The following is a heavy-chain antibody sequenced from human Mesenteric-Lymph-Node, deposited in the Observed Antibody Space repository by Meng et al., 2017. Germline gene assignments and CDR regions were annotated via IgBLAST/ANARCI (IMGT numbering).Heavy chain of an antibody. CDR2: IYYSGHT. CDR1: CGSVSSGSYY. Sequence: VRLPESGPGLVRPSETLSLTCTVSCGSVSSGSYYWSWLRQPPGQGLELIGYIYYSGHTNYNPALKSRVTISADTSKNQFSLKLTSVTAADTAVYYCAREAGGTASYDYWGQGTLVTVSS. D-gene: IGHD5-18*01. V-gene: IGHV4-61*01. CDR3: AREAGGTASYDY. J-gene: IGHJ4*02.